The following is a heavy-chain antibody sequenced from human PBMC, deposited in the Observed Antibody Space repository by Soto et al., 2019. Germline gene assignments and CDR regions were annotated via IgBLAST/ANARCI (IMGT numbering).Heavy chain of an antibody. V-gene: IGHV4-39*05. D-gene: IGHD3-3*01. J-gene: IGHJ4*02. CDR3: VTDYQGLRFLEWLPRYYFDC. CDR2: HYYS. Sequence: DTPSLTCAVSGRSVDSSIYYRGWIRQPPGKGLEWIGSHYYSNPYLKSGVTISVDTSKNQFPWKLSSVTAADTSVYYCVTDYQGLRFLEWLPRYYFDCWGQRTVVTVAA. CDR1: GRSVDSSIYY.